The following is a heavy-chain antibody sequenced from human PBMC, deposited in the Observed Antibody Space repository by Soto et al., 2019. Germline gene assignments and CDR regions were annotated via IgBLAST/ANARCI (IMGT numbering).Heavy chain of an antibody. Sequence: GGSLRLSCAASGFTFSSYGMHWVRQAPGKGLEWVAVIWYDGSNKYYADSVKGRFTISRDNSKNTLYLRMNSLRVEDTAVYYCASGYPDHFDYWGQGTLVTVSS. D-gene: IGHD5-18*01. CDR3: ASGYPDHFDY. V-gene: IGHV3-33*01. CDR1: GFTFSSYG. J-gene: IGHJ4*02. CDR2: IWYDGSNK.